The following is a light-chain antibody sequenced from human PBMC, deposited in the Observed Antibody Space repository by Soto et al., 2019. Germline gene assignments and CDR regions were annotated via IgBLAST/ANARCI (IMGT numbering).Light chain of an antibody. CDR1: QSLVYSDGTTY. J-gene: IGKJ2*01. CDR3: LQGTHRPHT. V-gene: IGKV2-30*01. CDR2: KVS. Sequence: DVVMTQSPLSLPVTLGQPASISCSSSQSLVYSDGTTYLSWFQQRPGQSPRRLIYKVSSRDSGDPDRYSRSGSVNDFTLKISRVEAEDVGVYYCLQGTHRPHTFGQGTKLEIK.